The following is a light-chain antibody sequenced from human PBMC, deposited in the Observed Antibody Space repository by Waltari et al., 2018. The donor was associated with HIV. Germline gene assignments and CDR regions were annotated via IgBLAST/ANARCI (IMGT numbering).Light chain of an antibody. CDR3: QQASSFPYT. V-gene: IGKV1-12*02. CDR2: FAS. J-gene: IGKJ3*01. CDR1: QDFSDK. Sequence: DIQMTQSPSSVSASVGDRVTLTCRASQDFSDKLAWYQQTPGKAPKLLIYFASTLQGGVPSTFSGRGSGTEFTLTITTLQPEDFGTYYCQQASSFPYTFGPGTKVDMK.